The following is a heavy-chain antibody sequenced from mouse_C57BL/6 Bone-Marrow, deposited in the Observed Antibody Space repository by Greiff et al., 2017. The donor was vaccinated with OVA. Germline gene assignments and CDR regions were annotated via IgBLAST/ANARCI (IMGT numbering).Heavy chain of an antibody. CDR1: GFTFSDYG. D-gene: IGHD4-1*01. V-gene: IGHV5-15*01. CDR3: ARGNWDWYFDV. CDR2: ISNLAYSI. Sequence: EVKVVESGGGLVQPGGSLKLSCAASGFTFSDYGMAWVRQAPRKGPEWVAFISNLAYSIYYADTVTGRFTISRENAKNTLYLEMSSLRSEDTAMYYCARGNWDWYFDVWGTGTTVTVSS. J-gene: IGHJ1*03.